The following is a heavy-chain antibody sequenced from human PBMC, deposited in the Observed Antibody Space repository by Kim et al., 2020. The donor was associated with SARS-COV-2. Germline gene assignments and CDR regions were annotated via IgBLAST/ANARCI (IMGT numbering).Heavy chain of an antibody. D-gene: IGHD3-22*01. CDR2: IYYSGST. V-gene: IGHV4-31*03. CDR3: EVVPYYYDSSGYYYQASFDY. CDR1: GGSISSGDYY. J-gene: IGHJ4*02. Sequence: SETLSLTCTVSGGSISSGDYYWSWIRQHPGKGLEWIGYIYYSGSTYYNPSLKSRLTISVHTSKNQFSLRLSSVTAADTAVYYCEVVPYYYDSSGYYYQASFDYWGQGTLVTVSS.